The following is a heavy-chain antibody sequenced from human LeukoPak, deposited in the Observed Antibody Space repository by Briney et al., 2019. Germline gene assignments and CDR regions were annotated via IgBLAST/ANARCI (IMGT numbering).Heavy chain of an antibody. V-gene: IGHV3-23*01. CDR1: GFTFSSYA. Sequence: GGSLRLSCAASGFTFSSYAMTWVRQAPGKGLVWVSAITGSGGSTYFADSVKGRFTISRDNSKNTLYLQMNSLRAEDTAVYYCARGERLTGYSSALDYWGQGTLVTVSS. J-gene: IGHJ4*02. D-gene: IGHD3-9*01. CDR2: ITGSGGST. CDR3: ARGERLTGYSSALDY.